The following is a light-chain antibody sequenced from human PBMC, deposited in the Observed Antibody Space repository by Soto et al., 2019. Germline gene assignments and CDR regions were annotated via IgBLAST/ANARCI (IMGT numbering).Light chain of an antibody. CDR2: GAS. Sequence: ETVLTQSTGTLSLSPGESATLSCRTSQSVSNNYLAWYQQKPGQAPRLLIYGASSRATGIPDRFSGSGSGTDFTLSISRLEPEDFAVYYCQQYSSLWTFGQGTKVDIK. V-gene: IGKV3-20*01. CDR3: QQYSSLWT. J-gene: IGKJ1*01. CDR1: QSVSNNY.